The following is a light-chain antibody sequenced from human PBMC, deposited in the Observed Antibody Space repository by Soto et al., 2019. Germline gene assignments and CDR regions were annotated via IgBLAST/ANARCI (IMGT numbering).Light chain of an antibody. CDR3: SSYTRSSTLYV. J-gene: IGLJ1*01. CDR2: EVS. CDR1: SSDVGDYNY. Sequence: QSVLTQPASVSGSPGQSITISCTGTSSDVGDYNYVSWYQQHPGKAPKLMIYEVSNRPSGVSNRFSGSKSGNTASLTISGLQAEDGADYYCSSYTRSSTLYVFGTGTKLTVL. V-gene: IGLV2-14*01.